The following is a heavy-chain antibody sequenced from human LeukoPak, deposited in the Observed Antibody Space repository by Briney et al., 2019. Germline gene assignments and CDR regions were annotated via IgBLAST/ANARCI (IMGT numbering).Heavy chain of an antibody. Sequence: ASVKVSCKASGYTFTNYYIHWVRQAPGQGLEWMGIINPSGGSTSYAQKLQGRVTMTTDTSTSTAYMELRSLRSDDTAVYYCARDRPRIVGAIVGEWFDPWGQGTLVTVSS. V-gene: IGHV1-46*01. J-gene: IGHJ5*02. CDR3: ARDRPRIVGAIVGEWFDP. D-gene: IGHD1-26*01. CDR2: INPSGGST. CDR1: GYTFTNYY.